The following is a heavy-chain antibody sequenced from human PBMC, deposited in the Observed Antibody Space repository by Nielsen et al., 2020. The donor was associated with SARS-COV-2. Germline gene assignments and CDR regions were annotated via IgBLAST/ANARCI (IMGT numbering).Heavy chain of an antibody. CDR3: ARAFEELGYCSSTSCPFDY. V-gene: IGHV3-74*01. Sequence: GESLKISCAASGFTFSSYWMHWVRQAPGKGLVWVSRINSDGSSTSYADSVKGRFTISRDNAKNTLYLQMNSLRVEDTAVYYCARAFEELGYCSSTSCPFDYWGQGTLVTVSS. CDR1: GFTFSSYW. CDR2: INSDGSST. D-gene: IGHD2-2*01. J-gene: IGHJ4*02.